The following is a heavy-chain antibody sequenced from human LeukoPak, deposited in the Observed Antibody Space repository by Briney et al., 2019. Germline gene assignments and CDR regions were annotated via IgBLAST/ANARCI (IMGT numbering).Heavy chain of an antibody. V-gene: IGHV1-46*01. J-gene: IGHJ4*02. Sequence: ASVKVSCKASGYTFTSYYMHWVRQAPGQGLEGVGKITSSGGSKSYAQKFHGRVTMFRHTSTSTVPMELSSVRSEDTAVYYCARGPPLWARLLCFDYWGQRTLVTVS. D-gene: IGHD2-15*01. CDR3: ARGPPLWARLLCFDY. CDR2: ITSSGGSK. CDR1: GYTFTSYY.